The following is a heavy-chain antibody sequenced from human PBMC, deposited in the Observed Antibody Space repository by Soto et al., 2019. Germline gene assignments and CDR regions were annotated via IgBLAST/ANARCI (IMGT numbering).Heavy chain of an antibody. D-gene: IGHD3-10*01. V-gene: IGHV1-69*12. CDR3: ARSDGSGRTYYYYGMDV. CDR2: IIPIFGTA. J-gene: IGHJ6*02. CDR1: GGTFSSYA. Sequence: QVQLVQSGAEVKKPGSSVKVSCKASGGTFSSYAISWVRQAPGQGLEWMGGIIPIFGTANYAQKFQGRVTSTADESTSTAYMELSSLRSEDTAVYYCARSDGSGRTYYYYGMDVWGQGTTVTVSS.